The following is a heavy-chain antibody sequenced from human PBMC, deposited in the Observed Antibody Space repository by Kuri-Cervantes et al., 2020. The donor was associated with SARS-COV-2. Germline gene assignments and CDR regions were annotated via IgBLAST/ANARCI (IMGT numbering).Heavy chain of an antibody. CDR2: ISSSSSYI. Sequence: GGSLRLSCAASGFTFSSFTMNWVRQAPGKGLEWVSYISSSSSYIYYADSVKGRFTISRDNAKNSLYLQMNSLRAEDTAVYYCARTYCGGDCYSANYYGMDVWGQGTTVTVSS. J-gene: IGHJ6*02. CDR1: GFTFSSFT. CDR3: ARTYCGGDCYSANYYGMDV. V-gene: IGHV3-21*01. D-gene: IGHD2-21*02.